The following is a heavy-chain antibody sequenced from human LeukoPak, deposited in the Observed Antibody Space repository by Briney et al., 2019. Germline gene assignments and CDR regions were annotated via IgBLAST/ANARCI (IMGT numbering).Heavy chain of an antibody. CDR3: AEMGVGIAEYSGHDADY. Sequence: SETLSLTCSVSGGSITSYYWSWIRQPPGKGLEWIGYIYYTGRTDYNPSLKSRVTISIETSKNRFSLKLPSETAADRPVYYCAEMGVGIAEYSGHDADYWGQGTRVTVPP. CDR2: IYYTGRT. D-gene: IGHD5-12*01. V-gene: IGHV4-59*12. CDR1: GGSITSYY. J-gene: IGHJ4*02.